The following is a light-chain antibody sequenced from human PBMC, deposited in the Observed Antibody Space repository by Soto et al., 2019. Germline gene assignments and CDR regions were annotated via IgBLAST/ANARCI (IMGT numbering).Light chain of an antibody. Sequence: QSALTQPASVSGSPGQSITISCTGTASDVGAYNYVSWYQHHPDKAPKLMIYEVRNRPSGVSNRFSGSKSVNTASLTISGLQPEDEADYYCGSYATSDTFAFGTGTKVTVL. CDR1: ASDVGAYNY. V-gene: IGLV2-14*01. J-gene: IGLJ1*01. CDR3: GSYATSDTFA. CDR2: EVR.